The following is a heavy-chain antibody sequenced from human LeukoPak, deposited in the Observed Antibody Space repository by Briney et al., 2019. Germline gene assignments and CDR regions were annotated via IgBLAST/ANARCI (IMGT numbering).Heavy chain of an antibody. J-gene: IGHJ5*01. V-gene: IGHV3-48*04. D-gene: IGHD6-13*01. CDR1: GFTFSSNS. Sequence: SGGSLRLSCAASGFTFSSNSMNWVRQAPGKGLEWISYISSSSSTIYYADSVKGRFTISRDNAQNSLYLQMHSLRAEDTAVYYCTRAIRATGTDSWGQGTLVTVSS. CDR3: TRAIRATGTDS. CDR2: ISSSSSTI.